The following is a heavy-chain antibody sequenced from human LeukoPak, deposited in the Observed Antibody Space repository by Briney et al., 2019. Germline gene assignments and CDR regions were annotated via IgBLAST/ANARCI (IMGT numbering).Heavy chain of an antibody. D-gene: IGHD1-7*01. Sequence: SVKVSCEASGGTFSSYAISWVRQAPGQGVECMGGIIPIFCTANYAQKFQGRVTITADESTSTAYMELSSLRSEDTAVYYCARGTTALDYWGQGTLVTVSS. CDR2: IIPIFCTA. J-gene: IGHJ4*02. CDR3: ARGTTALDY. V-gene: IGHV1-69*13. CDR1: GGTFSSYA.